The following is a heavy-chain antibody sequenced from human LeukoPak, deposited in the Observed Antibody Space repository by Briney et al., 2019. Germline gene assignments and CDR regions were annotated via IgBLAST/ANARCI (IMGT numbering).Heavy chain of an antibody. CDR3: ERTFSTNYMDV. J-gene: IGHJ6*03. D-gene: IGHD5/OR15-5a*01. CDR1: GFTFSSYG. Sequence: PGGSLRLSCAAPGFTFSSYGMHWVRQAPGKGLVWVSHIKNDGSSTTYPESVKGRFTISRDNAKNTVYLQVNSVRSEDTAVYYCERTFSTNYMDVWGKGTTVTVSS. V-gene: IGHV3-74*01. CDR2: IKNDGSST.